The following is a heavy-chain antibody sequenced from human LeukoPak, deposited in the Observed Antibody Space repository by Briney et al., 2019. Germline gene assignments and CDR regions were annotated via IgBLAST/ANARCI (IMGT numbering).Heavy chain of an antibody. CDR1: GITFSPYA. V-gene: IGHV3-23*01. CDR3: GKDKEVLPAVKVAA. J-gene: IGHJ5*02. Sequence: GESLKISCAASGITFSPYAMTCVRQAAGKGLEWVSAIISGSGGSKYYADSVRGRFTISRDNSKNTLYLQMNSLRAEDTAVYYCGKDKEVLPAVKVAAWGQGTLVAVSS. CDR2: IISGSGGSK. D-gene: IGHD2-2*01.